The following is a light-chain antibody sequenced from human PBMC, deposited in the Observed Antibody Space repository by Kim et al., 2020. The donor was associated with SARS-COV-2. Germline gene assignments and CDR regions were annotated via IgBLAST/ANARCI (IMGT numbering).Light chain of an antibody. V-gene: IGKV1-5*01. J-gene: IGKJ2*01. CDR2: DAS. CDR1: QSISSW. Sequence: DIQMTQSPSSLSASVGDRVTITCRASQSISSWLDWYQQKPGKAPKLLIYDASSLKSGVPSGFSGSGSGTEFTLTISSLQPDDFATYYCQQYNTNPYTFGQGTKLEI. CDR3: QQYNTNPYT.